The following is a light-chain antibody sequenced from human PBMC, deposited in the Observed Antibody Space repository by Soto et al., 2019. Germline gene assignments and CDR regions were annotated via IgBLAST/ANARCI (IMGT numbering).Light chain of an antibody. CDR2: GAS. V-gene: IGKV3-20*01. CDR1: QSVSNNY. CDR3: QQYGSSGT. J-gene: IGKJ1*01. Sequence: EIVLTQSPGTLSLSPGERATRSCSASQSVSNNYLAWYQQKPGQAPRLLIYGASNRATGIPDRFSGSGSRTDVTLTISRVEPEDFAVCYCQQYGSSGTVDEGTKVEFK.